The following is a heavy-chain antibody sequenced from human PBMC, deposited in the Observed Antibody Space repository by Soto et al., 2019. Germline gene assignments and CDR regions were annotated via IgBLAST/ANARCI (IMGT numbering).Heavy chain of an antibody. CDR1: GFIFTRYS. CDR3: AKDRQQWLVLWFDP. D-gene: IGHD6-19*01. J-gene: IGHJ5*02. Sequence: PGGSLRLSCAASGFIFTRYSMNWVRQAPGKGLEWVSSISSTTNYIYYGDSMKGRFTISRDNAKNSLYLEMNSLRAEDTAVYYCAKDRQQWLVLWFDPWGQGTLVTVS. CDR2: ISSTTNYI. V-gene: IGHV3-21*04.